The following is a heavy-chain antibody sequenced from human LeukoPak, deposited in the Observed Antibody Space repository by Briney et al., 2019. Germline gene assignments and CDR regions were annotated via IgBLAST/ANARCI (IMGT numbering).Heavy chain of an antibody. V-gene: IGHV4-39*07. CDR2: IYYSGST. CDR3: ARVPGYSSGWYYEVDYYYYFMDV. J-gene: IGHJ6*03. D-gene: IGHD6-19*01. CDR1: GGSISSSSYY. Sequence: PSETLSLTCTVSGGSISSSSYYWGWIRQPPGKGLEWIGSIYYSGSTYYNPSLKSRVTISVDTSKNQFSLRLSSVTAADTAVYYCARVPGYSSGWYYEVDYYYYFMDVWGKGTTVTVSS.